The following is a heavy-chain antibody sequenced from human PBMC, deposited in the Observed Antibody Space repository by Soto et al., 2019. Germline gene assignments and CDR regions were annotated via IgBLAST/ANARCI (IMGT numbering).Heavy chain of an antibody. D-gene: IGHD5-18*01. CDR3: ARDIDRYSYGLDY. J-gene: IGHJ4*02. CDR2: VWYDGDNK. Sequence: GGSLRLSCAASGFTVSSYAMHWVRQAPGKGPEWAAVVWYDGDNKYYADSVKGRFTISRDNSKNTLYLQMNSLRAEETAVYYCARDIDRYSYGLDYWGQGTLVTVSS. V-gene: IGHV3-33*01. CDR1: GFTVSSYA.